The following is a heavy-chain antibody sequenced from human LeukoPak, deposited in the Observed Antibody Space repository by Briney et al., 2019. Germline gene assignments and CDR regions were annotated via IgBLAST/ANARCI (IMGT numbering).Heavy chain of an antibody. V-gene: IGHV3-30*02. CDR3: AKANRDHLSHYYGVDV. CDR1: GFSFSSYG. J-gene: IGHJ6*02. D-gene: IGHD3-10*01. Sequence: PGVSLRLSCAASGFSFSSYGMHWLRQAPGKGPEAVALIRHDGTETYHEESVEGRCTISRDDTTSTFYLQMKSLRPEDTAVYYCAKANRDHLSHYYGVDVWGPGTTV. CDR2: IRHDGTET.